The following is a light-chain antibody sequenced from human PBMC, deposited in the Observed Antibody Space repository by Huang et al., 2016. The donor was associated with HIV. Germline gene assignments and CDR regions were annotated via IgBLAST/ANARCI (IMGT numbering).Light chain of an antibody. CDR2: GTS. J-gene: IGKJ3*01. CDR1: QSVRTN. Sequence: EIVMTQSPATLSVSPGERATLSCRASQSVRTNLAWDQQKPGQAPRLLIYGTSTRATGIPARFSGSGSGTEFTLTITSLQSEDFAVYYCQQYDNWPPATFGPGTKVDIK. CDR3: QQYDNWPPAT. V-gene: IGKV3-15*01.